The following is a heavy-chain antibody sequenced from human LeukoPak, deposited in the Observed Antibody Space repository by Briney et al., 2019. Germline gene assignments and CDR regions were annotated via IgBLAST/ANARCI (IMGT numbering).Heavy chain of an antibody. CDR3: ARGLSYDSSGSDAFDI. CDR1: GYTFTSYG. D-gene: IGHD3-22*01. J-gene: IGHJ3*02. Sequence: ASVKVSCKASGYTFTSYGISWVRQAPGQGLEWMGWISAYSGNTNYAQKLQGRVTMTTDTSTSTAYMELRSLRSDDTAVYYCARGLSYDSSGSDAFDIWGQGTMVTVSS. CDR2: ISAYSGNT. V-gene: IGHV1-18*01.